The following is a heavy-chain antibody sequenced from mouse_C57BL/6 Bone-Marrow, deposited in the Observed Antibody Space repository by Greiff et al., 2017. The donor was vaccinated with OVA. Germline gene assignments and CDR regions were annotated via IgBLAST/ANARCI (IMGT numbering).Heavy chain of an antibody. V-gene: IGHV14-2*01. CDR2: IDPEDGET. D-gene: IGHD1-1*01. Sequence: EVKLQESGAELVKPGASVKLSCTASGFNIKDYYMHWVKQRTEQGLEWIGRIDPEDGETKYAPKFQGKATITADPSSNTAYLQLSSLTSEDTAVYYCARSPTTVVAIDYWGQGTTLTVSS. CDR3: ARSPTTVVAIDY. J-gene: IGHJ2*01. CDR1: GFNIKDYY.